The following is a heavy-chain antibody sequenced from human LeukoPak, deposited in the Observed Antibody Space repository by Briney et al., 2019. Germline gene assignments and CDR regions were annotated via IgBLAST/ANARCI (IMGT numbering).Heavy chain of an antibody. V-gene: IGHV3-23*01. J-gene: IGHJ4*02. Sequence: GGSLRLPCAASGFTFSSYAMSWVRRAPGKGLGWVSAIGGSGGSTYYADSVKGRFTISRDNSKNTLYLQMNSLRAEDTAVYYCAKGAKGNTYYYDSSGYYGYWGQGTLVTVSS. CDR3: AKGAKGNTYYYDSSGYYGY. CDR2: IGGSGGST. CDR1: GFTFSSYA. D-gene: IGHD3-22*01.